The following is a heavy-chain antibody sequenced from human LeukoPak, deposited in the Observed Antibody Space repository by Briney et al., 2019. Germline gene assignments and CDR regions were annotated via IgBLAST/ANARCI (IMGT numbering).Heavy chain of an antibody. CDR3: ARGQRDDSSGYYYYLAY. J-gene: IGHJ4*02. Sequence: PSETLSLTCAVYGGSSSGYYWSWIRQPPGKGLEWIGEINHSGSTNYNPSLKSRLTISVDTSKNQFYMKLSSVNAADTAVYYCARGQRDDSSGYYYYLAYWGQGTLVTVSS. CDR2: INHSGST. V-gene: IGHV4-34*01. D-gene: IGHD3-22*01. CDR1: GGSSSGYY.